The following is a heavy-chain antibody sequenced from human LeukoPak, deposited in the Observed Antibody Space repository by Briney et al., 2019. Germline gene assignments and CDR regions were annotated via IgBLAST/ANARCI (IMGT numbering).Heavy chain of an antibody. CDR3: ARHGSELVEPIDY. J-gene: IGHJ4*02. V-gene: IGHV4-30-4*08. CDR1: GGSISSGDYY. CDR2: IYYSGST. Sequence: PSETLSLTCTVSGGSISSGDYYWSWIRQPPGKGLEWIGYIYYSGSTYYNPSLKSRVTISVDTSKNQFSLKLSSVTAADTAVYYCARHGSELVEPIDYWGQGTLVTVSS. D-gene: IGHD3-10*01.